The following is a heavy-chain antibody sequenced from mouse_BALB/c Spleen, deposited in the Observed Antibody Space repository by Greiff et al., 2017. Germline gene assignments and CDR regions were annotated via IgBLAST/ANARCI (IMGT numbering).Heavy chain of an antibody. CDR1: GYSFTSYW. CDR3: ARGFDSAWFAY. CDR2: IDPSDSET. Sequence: QVQLQQSGPQLVRPGASVKISCKASGYSFTSYWMHWVKQRPGQGLEWIGMIDPSDSETRLNQKFKDKATLTVDKSSSTAYMQLSSPTSEDSAVYYCARGFDSAWFAYWGQGTLVTVSA. D-gene: IGHD2-4*01. V-gene: IGHV1S127*01. J-gene: IGHJ3*01.